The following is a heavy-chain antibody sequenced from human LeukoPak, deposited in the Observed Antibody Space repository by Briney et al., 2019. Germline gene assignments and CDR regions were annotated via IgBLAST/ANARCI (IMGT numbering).Heavy chain of an antibody. CDR2: ISGSGGST. Sequence: GGSLRLSCAASGFTFSSYAMSWVRQAPGKGLEWVSAISGSGGSTYYADSVKGRFTISRDNSKNTLYLQMNSLRAEDTAVYYCATYASGHSSGWYLNWFDPWGQGTLVTVSS. V-gene: IGHV3-23*01. J-gene: IGHJ5*02. CDR3: ATYASGHSSGWYLNWFDP. D-gene: IGHD6-19*01. CDR1: GFTFSSYA.